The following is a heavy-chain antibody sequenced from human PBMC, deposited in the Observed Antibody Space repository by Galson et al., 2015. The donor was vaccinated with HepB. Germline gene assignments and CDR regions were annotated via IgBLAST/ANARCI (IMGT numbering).Heavy chain of an antibody. CDR2: IDPSDSYT. D-gene: IGHD6-13*01. V-gene: IGHV5-10-1*01. J-gene: IGHJ6*02. CDR1: GYSFTSYW. Sequence: QSGAEVKKPGESLRISCKGSGYSFTSYWISWVRQMPGKGLEWMGRIDPSDSYTNYSPSFQGHVTISADKSISTAYLQWSSLKASDTAMYYCASGPRTAAGDYYYYGMDVWGQGTTVTVSS. CDR3: ASGPRTAAGDYYYYGMDV.